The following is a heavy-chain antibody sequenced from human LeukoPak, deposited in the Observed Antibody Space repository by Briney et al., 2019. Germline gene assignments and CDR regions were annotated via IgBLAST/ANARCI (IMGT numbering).Heavy chain of an antibody. D-gene: IGHD3-22*01. V-gene: IGHV3-53*01. CDR2: IYSGGST. CDR1: GFTVSSNY. CDR3: ARDIYDSSGHYVDY. J-gene: IGHJ4*02. Sequence: PGGPLRLSCVASGFTVSSNYMSWVRHAPGKGLEWVSVIYSGGSTYYADSVKGRFTISRDNSKNTLYLQMNSLRAEDTAVYYCARDIYDSSGHYVDYWGQGTLVTVSS.